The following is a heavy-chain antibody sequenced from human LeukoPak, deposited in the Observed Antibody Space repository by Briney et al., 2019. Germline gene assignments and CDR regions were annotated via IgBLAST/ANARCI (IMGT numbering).Heavy chain of an antibody. CDR1: GFIFSNLW. J-gene: IGHJ4*02. CDR3: ARHLSGVTGYTYGRGIDY. D-gene: IGHD5-18*01. CDR2: IKKDGSEK. V-gene: IGHV3-7*01. Sequence: GGSLRLSCAASGFIFSNLWMTWVRQAPGKGLEWVANIKKDGSEKYYVDSVKGRFTISRDNAKKSLYLQMSSLRAEDTAVYYCARHLSGVTGYTYGRGIDYWGQGTLVTVSS.